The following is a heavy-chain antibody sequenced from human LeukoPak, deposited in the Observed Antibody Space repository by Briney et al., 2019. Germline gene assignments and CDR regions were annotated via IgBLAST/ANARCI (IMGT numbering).Heavy chain of an antibody. D-gene: IGHD4-17*01. Sequence: ASVKVSYKASGYTLTSYYMHWVRQAPGQGLEWMGIINPSGGSTSYAQKFQGRVTMTRDTSTSTVYMELSSLRSEDTAVYYCARTPTVTPGGFGYWGQGTLVTVSS. V-gene: IGHV1-46*01. J-gene: IGHJ4*02. CDR2: INPSGGST. CDR1: GYTLTSYY. CDR3: ARTPTVTPGGFGY.